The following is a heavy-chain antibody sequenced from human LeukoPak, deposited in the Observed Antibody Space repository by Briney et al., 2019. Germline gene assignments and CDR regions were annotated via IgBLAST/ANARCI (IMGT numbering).Heavy chain of an antibody. Sequence: ASVKVSCKASVYTFTSYDINWVRQATGQGLEWMGWMNPNRGDTGYAQKFQGRVTMTRNTSISTAYMELSSLRSEDTAVYYCARAPVLLWFRELSGRPSYYYMDVWGKGTTVTVSS. CDR1: VYTFTSYD. D-gene: IGHD3-10*01. J-gene: IGHJ6*03. CDR2: MNPNRGDT. V-gene: IGHV1-8*01. CDR3: ARAPVLLWFRELSGRPSYYYMDV.